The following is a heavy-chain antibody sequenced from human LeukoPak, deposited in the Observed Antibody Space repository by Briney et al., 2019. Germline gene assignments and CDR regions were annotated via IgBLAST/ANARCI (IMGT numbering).Heavy chain of an antibody. D-gene: IGHD6-13*01. V-gene: IGHV3-48*03. CDR2: ISRGGTAR. CDR1: GFTFSSFE. Sequence: GGSLRLSCGASGFTFSSFEMNWVRLAPGKGLVWVSYISRGGTARYSADSVRGRFIISRDNAMKSQYLQMNRLRAEDTAVYYCTRDGHSSTWYANFDYWGQGILVTVSS. CDR3: TRDGHSSTWYANFDY. J-gene: IGHJ4*02.